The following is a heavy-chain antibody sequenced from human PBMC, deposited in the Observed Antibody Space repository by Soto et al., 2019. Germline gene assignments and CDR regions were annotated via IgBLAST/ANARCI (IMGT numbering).Heavy chain of an antibody. V-gene: IGHV4-31*01. CDR2: IYNRGST. D-gene: IGHD2-2*01. J-gene: IGHJ4*02. CDR1: GASISSGDYY. CDR3: ARGRRSSTWSGDFDY. Sequence: QVQLQESGPGLVEPSQTLSLTSTVSGASISSGDYYWNWIRQRPGKGLEWIGFIYNRGSTYYNPSLKSPLTMSVDTSRNHFSLKLSSVTAADTAVYYCARGRRSSTWSGDFDYWGQGTLVTVSS.